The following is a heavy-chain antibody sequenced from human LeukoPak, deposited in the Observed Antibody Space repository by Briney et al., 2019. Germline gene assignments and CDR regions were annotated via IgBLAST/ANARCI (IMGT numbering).Heavy chain of an antibody. D-gene: IGHD3-16*02. CDR2: INHSGST. V-gene: IGHV4-34*01. CDR1: GGSFSGYY. Sequence: SETLSLTCAVYGGSFSGYYWSWIRQPPGTGLEWTGEINHSGSTNYNPSLKSRVTISVDTSKNQFSLKLSSVTAADTVVYYCARGHHAPSMDYVWGSYRVRTLDYWGQGTLVTVSS. J-gene: IGHJ4*02. CDR3: ARGHHAPSMDYVWGSYRVRTLDY.